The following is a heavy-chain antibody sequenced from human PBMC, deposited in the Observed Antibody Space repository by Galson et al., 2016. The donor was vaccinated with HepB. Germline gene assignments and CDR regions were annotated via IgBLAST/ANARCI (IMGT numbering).Heavy chain of an antibody. CDR2: ISGSGDTT. V-gene: IGHV3-23*01. D-gene: IGHD6-13*01. J-gene: IGHJ4*02. CDR1: GFTFSSYP. Sequence: SLRLSCAASGFTFSSYPMSWVRQAPGKGLEWVSRISGSGDTTNYADSVRGRFTISRGNSKSTLFLQLSSLRAGDTAVYYCASMGGGSGSWYKDWGQGNLVTVSS. CDR3: ASMGGGSGSWYKD.